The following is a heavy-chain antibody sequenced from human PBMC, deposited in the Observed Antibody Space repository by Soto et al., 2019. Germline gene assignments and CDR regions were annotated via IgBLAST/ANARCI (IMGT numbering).Heavy chain of an antibody. CDR3: ARLESRWYGVKCAFDI. J-gene: IGHJ3*02. Sequence: QLQLQESGPGLVKPSETLSLTCTVSGGSISSSSYYWGWIRQPPGKGLEWIGSIYYSGSTYYNPSLKSRVTISVDTSKNQFSLKLSSVTAADTAVYYCARLESRWYGVKCAFDIWGQGTMVTVSS. CDR1: GGSISSSSYY. D-gene: IGHD3-10*01. CDR2: IYYSGST. V-gene: IGHV4-39*01.